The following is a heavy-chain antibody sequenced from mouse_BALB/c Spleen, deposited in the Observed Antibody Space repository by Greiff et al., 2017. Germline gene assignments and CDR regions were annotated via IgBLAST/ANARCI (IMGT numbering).Heavy chain of an antibody. CDR1: GFTFSSYA. CDR3: ARVYGSSYESYAMDY. D-gene: IGHD1-1*01. Sequence: EVQGVEPGGGLVKPGGSLKLSCAASGFTFSSYAMSWVRQTPEMRLEWVASIRSGGSTYYPDSVKGRFTISRDNARNILYLQMSSLRSEYTGMYYCARVYGSSYESYAMDYWGQGTSVTVSS. CDR2: IRSGGST. V-gene: IGHV5-6-5*01. J-gene: IGHJ4*01.